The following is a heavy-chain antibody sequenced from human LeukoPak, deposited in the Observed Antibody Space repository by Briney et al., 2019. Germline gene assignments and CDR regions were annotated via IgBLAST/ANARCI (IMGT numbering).Heavy chain of an antibody. CDR3: ASENYGSGSYFVSGMDV. CDR2: INLSGGST. D-gene: IGHD3-10*01. Sequence: ASVKVSCKASGYTFTSYYMHWVRQAPGQGLEWMGIINLSGGSTSYAQRFQGRVTMTRDTSTSTVYMELSSLRSEDTAVYYCASENYGSGSYFVSGMDVWGKGTTVTVSS. V-gene: IGHV1-46*03. CDR1: GYTFTSYY. J-gene: IGHJ6*04.